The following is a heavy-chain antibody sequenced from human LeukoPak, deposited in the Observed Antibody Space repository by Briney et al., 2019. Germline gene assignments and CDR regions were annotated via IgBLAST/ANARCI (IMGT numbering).Heavy chain of an antibody. CDR1: GFTFSSYS. CDR3: ARVSSSWHFVDY. V-gene: IGHV3-21*01. D-gene: IGHD6-13*01. J-gene: IGHJ4*02. Sequence: GGSLRLSCAASGFTFSSYSMNWVRQPPGKGLEWVSFISSSSSYIYYADSVKGRFTISRDNAKNSLYLQVNSLRAEDTAVYYCARVSSSWHFVDYWGQGTLVTVSS. CDR2: ISSSSSYI.